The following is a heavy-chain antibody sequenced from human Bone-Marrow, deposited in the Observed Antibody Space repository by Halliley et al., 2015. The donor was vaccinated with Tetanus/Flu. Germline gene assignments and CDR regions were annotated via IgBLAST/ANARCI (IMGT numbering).Heavy chain of an antibody. CDR2: MEYRGGT. J-gene: IGHJ4*02. D-gene: IGHD7-27*01. CDR3: ARDSALADWGFDY. Sequence: WIGYMEYRGGTNYNPTLKKRVTISVDTSKNQFSLKLRSVTAADTAVYYCARDSALADWGFDYWGQGTLVTVSS. V-gene: IGHV4-59*01.